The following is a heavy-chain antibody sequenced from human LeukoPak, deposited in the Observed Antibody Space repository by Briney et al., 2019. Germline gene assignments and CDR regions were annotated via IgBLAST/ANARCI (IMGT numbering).Heavy chain of an antibody. Sequence: SETLSLTCTASGGSISSYYWSWIRQPPGKGLEWIGYIYYSGSTNYNPSLKSRVTISVDTSKNQFSLKLSSVTAADTAVYYCARDALEGFDYWGQGTLVTVSS. CDR2: IYYSGST. V-gene: IGHV4-59*01. CDR3: ARDALEGFDY. CDR1: GGSISSYY. J-gene: IGHJ4*02. D-gene: IGHD5-24*01.